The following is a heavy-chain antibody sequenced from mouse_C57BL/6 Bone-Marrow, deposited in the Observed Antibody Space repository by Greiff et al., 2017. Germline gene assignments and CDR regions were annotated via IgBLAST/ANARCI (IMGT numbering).Heavy chain of an antibody. CDR3: ARPRFAC. CDR2: IDPGDGDT. CDR1: GYAFSSSW. J-gene: IGHJ3*01. Sequence: QVQLKEPGPELVKPGASVKISCKASGYAFSSSWMNWVKQRPGKGLEWIGRIDPGDGDTNYNGKFKGKATLTADKSSSTAYMQLSSLTSEDSAVYYCARPRFACWGRGTLVTVSA. V-gene: IGHV1-82*01.